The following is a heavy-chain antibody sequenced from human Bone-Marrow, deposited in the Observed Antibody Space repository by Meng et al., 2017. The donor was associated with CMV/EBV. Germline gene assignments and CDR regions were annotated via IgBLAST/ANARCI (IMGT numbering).Heavy chain of an antibody. V-gene: IGHV1-2*02. D-gene: IGHD2-2*01. CDR1: GYTFTGYS. CDR3: ARDYIVVVPAAPRIYYYYGMDV. Sequence: ASVKVSCKASGYTFTGYSIHWVRQAPGQGLEWMGWINPNSGGTNYAQKFQGRVTMTRDTSISTAYMELSRLRSDDTAVYYCARDYIVVVPAAPRIYYYYGMDVWGQGTTVTVSS. J-gene: IGHJ6*02. CDR2: INPNSGGT.